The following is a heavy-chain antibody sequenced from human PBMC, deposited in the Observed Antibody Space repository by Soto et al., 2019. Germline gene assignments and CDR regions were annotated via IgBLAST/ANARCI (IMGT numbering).Heavy chain of an antibody. CDR2: INHSGST. Sequence: SETLSLTCAVYGGSLSGYYWSWIRQPPGKGLEWIGEINHSGSTNYNPSLKSRVTISVDTSKNQFSLKLSSVTAADTAVYYCAGLQHYYYYYGMDVWGQGTTVTVSS. CDR3: AGLQHYYYYYGMDV. V-gene: IGHV4-34*01. CDR1: GGSLSGYY. J-gene: IGHJ6*02.